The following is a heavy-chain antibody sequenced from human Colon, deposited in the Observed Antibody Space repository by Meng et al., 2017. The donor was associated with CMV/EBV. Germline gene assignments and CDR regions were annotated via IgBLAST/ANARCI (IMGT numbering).Heavy chain of an antibody. CDR1: GFKFNDFE. D-gene: IGHD1-26*01. Sequence: GESLKISCASSGFKFNDFEFNWVRQTPGKGLEWVSHVSSSGTLTKYADSVRGRFTTSRDNAKKSVFLQMNGLRVEDTAVYYCARDVGYTVGDADGFDLWGQGTMVTV. CDR2: VSSSGTLT. J-gene: IGHJ3*01. CDR3: ARDVGYTVGDADGFDL. V-gene: IGHV3-48*03.